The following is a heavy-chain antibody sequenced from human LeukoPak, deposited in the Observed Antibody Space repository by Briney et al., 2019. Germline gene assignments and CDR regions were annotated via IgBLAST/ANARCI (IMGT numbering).Heavy chain of an antibody. CDR2: ISGSDGGT. CDR1: GFTFSSYA. D-gene: IGHD1-26*01. CDR3: AKDQKWELLPFDY. V-gene: IGHV3-23*01. Sequence: GGSLRLSCAASGFTFSSYAMSWVRQAPGKGLEWVSVISGSDGGTYYADSVKGRFTISRDNSKNTLYLQMNSLRAEDAAVYYCAKDQKWELLPFDYWGQGTLVTVSS. J-gene: IGHJ4*02.